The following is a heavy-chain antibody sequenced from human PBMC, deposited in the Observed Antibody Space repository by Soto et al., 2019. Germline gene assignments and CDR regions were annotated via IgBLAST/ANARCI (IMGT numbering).Heavy chain of an antibody. V-gene: IGHV3-33*01. D-gene: IGHD6-13*01. CDR2: IWYDGSNK. CDR1: GFTFSSYG. J-gene: IGHJ5*02. Sequence: QVQLVESGGGVVQPGRSLRLSCAASGFTFSSYGMHWVRQAPGKGLEWVAVIWYDGSNKYYADSMKGRFTISRDNSKNTLYLQMNSLRAEDTAVYYCARDRIAAAVLGWFDPWGQGTLVTVSS. CDR3: ARDRIAAAVLGWFDP.